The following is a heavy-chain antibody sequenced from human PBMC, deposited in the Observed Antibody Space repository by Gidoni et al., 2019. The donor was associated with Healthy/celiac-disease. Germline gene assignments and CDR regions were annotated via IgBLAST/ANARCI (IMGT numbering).Heavy chain of an antibody. D-gene: IGHD2-21*02. J-gene: IGHJ3*02. CDR2: IYTSGST. V-gene: IGHV4-61*02. Sequence: QVQLQESGPGLVKPSQTLSLTCTVSGGSISSGSYYWSWIRQPAGKGLEWIGCIYTSGSTNYNPSLKSRVTISVDTSKNQFSLKLSSVTAADTAVYYCARGDVVVTAIDDAFDIWGQGTMVTVSS. CDR1: GGSISSGSYY. CDR3: ARGDVVVTAIDDAFDI.